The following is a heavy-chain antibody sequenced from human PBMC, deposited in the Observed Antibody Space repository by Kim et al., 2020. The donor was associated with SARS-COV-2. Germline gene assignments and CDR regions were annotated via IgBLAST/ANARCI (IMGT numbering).Heavy chain of an antibody. CDR2: ISSSSSYI. CDR1: GFTFSSYS. CDR3: ASTRGRDYGDYTFDY. D-gene: IGHD4-17*01. J-gene: IGHJ4*02. Sequence: GGSLRLSCAASGFTFSSYSMNRVRQAPGKGLEWVSSISSSSSYIYYADSVKGRFTISRDNAKNSLYLQMNSLRAEDTAVYYCASTRGRDYGDYTFDYWGQGTLVTVSS. V-gene: IGHV3-21*01.